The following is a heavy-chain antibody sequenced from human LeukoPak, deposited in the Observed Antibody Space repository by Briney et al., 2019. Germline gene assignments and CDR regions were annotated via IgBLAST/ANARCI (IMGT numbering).Heavy chain of an antibody. V-gene: IGHV4-59*12. CDR1: GGSISSYY. D-gene: IGHD5-18*01. Sequence: SETLSLTCTVSGGSISSYYWSWIRQPPGKGLEWIGYIYYSGSTNYNPSLKSRVTISVDTSKNQFSLKLSSVTAADTAVYYCARDGEYSYGYNYWGQGTLVTVSS. J-gene: IGHJ4*02. CDR3: ARDGEYSYGYNY. CDR2: IYYSGST.